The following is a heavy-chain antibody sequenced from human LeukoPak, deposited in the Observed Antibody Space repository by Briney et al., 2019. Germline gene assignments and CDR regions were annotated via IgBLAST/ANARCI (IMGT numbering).Heavy chain of an antibody. CDR2: INPNSGGT. J-gene: IGHJ4*02. D-gene: IGHD7-27*01. CDR1: GYTFTGYY. Sequence: ASVKVSCKASGYTFTGYYMHWVRQAPGQGLEWMGWINPNSGGTNYAQKFQGRVTMTRDTSISTAYMELSRLRSDDTAVYYCARDPNWGSYLDYWGQGTLVTVSS. CDR3: ARDPNWGSYLDY. V-gene: IGHV1-2*02.